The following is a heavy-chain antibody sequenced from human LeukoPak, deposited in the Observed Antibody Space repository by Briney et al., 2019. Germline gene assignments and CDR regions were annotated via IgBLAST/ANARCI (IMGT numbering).Heavy chain of an antibody. CDR3: ARGVRYSSGWYFDY. J-gene: IGHJ4*02. V-gene: IGHV1-8*01. CDR1: GYTFTSYD. CDR2: MNPNSGNT. Sequence: GASVKVSCKASGYTFTSYDINWVRQAPGQGLEWMGWMNPNSGNTGYAQKFQGRVTMTRNTSISTAYMELSSLRSEDTAVYYCARGVRYSSGWYFDYWGQGTLVTVSS. D-gene: IGHD6-19*01.